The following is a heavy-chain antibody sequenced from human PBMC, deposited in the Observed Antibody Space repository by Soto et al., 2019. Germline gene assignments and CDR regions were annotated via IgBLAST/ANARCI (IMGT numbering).Heavy chain of an antibody. CDR2: IHHSGRT. J-gene: IGHJ4*02. Sequence: SETLSLTCTFSGGSISTYYWNWIRQTPGKGLEWIGYIHHSGRTNYNPSLRSRVTISVDTSKNQFSLKLSSVTAADTAVYYCARRYGSAIDYWGQGTLVTVSS. D-gene: IGHD1-26*01. CDR3: ARRYGSAIDY. V-gene: IGHV4-59*08. CDR1: GGSISTYY.